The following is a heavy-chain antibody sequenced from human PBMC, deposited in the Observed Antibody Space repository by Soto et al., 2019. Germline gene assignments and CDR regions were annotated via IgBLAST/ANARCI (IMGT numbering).Heavy chain of an antibody. D-gene: IGHD6-19*01. J-gene: IGHJ4*02. V-gene: IGHV3-30-3*02. CDR2: ISYDGLNK. CDR3: AKPQTAPAAVASHYFDY. Sequence: GGSLSLSCTASRFTFSSYAMHWVRQAPGKGLEWVALISYDGLNKFYADSVKGRFTISRDNSKKTLYLQMNSLRPEDTAVYYCAKPQTAPAAVASHYFDYWGQGTLVTVSS. CDR1: RFTFSSYA.